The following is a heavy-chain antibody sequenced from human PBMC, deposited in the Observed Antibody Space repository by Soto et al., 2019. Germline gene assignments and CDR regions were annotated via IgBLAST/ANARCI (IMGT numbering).Heavy chain of an antibody. CDR2: IYYSGST. J-gene: IGHJ5*02. CDR3: ARQEWELLRYARFDP. D-gene: IGHD1-26*01. CDR1: GGSISSSSYY. Sequence: SETLSLTCTVSGGSISSSSYYWGWIRQPPGKGLEWIGSIYYSGSTYYNPSLKSRVTISVDTSKNQFSLKLSSVTAADTAVYYCARQEWELLRYARFDPWGQGTLVTVSS. V-gene: IGHV4-39*01.